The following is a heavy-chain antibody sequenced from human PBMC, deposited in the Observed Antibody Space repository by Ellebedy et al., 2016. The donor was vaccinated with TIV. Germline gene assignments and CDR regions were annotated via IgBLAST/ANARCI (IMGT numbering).Heavy chain of an antibody. D-gene: IGHD3-3*01. J-gene: IGHJ4*02. CDR2: ISSSGSTI. Sequence: GESLKISCAASGFTFSDYYMSWIRQAPGKGLEWVSYISSSGSTIYYADSVKGRFTISRDDSKSIAYLQMNSLKTEDTAVYYCTRDYWPGITIFGIVPGRFDYWGQGTLVTVSS. CDR1: GFTFSDYY. V-gene: IGHV3-11*01. CDR3: TRDYWPGITIFGIVPGRFDY.